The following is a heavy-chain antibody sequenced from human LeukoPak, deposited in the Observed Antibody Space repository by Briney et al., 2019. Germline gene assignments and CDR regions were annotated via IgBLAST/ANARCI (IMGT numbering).Heavy chain of an antibody. CDR3: AEDVRATMVRGVIPQFDP. V-gene: IGHV3-23*01. D-gene: IGHD3-10*01. J-gene: IGHJ5*02. CDR1: GFTFSSYS. Sequence: GGSLRLSCAASGFTFSSYSMNWVRQAPGKGLEWVSAISGSGGSTYYADSVKGRFTISRDNSKNTLYLQMNSLRAEDTAVYYCAEDVRATMVRGVIPQFDPWGQGTLVTVSS. CDR2: ISGSGGST.